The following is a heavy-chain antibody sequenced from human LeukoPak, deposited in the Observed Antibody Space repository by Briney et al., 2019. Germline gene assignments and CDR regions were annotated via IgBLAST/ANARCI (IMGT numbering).Heavy chain of an antibody. CDR2: IIPIFGIA. D-gene: IGHD1-26*01. CDR1: GGTFSSYA. CDR3: ARIVGATFPLDY. V-gene: IGHV1-69*04. J-gene: IGHJ4*02. Sequence: SVKVSCKASGGTFSSYAISWVRQAPGQGLEWMGRIIPIFGIANYAQKFQGRVTITADKSASTAYMELSSLRSEDTAVYYCARIVGATFPLDYWGQGTLVTVSS.